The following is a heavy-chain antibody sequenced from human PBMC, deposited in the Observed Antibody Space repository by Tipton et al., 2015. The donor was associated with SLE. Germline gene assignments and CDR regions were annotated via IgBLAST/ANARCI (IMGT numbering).Heavy chain of an antibody. V-gene: IGHV3-48*03. CDR2: ININSRSI. CDR1: GFSLSSHE. CDR3: ARGIRGYSMDV. D-gene: IGHD5-18*01. J-gene: IGHJ6*04. Sequence: SLRLSCVASGFSLSSHEMDWVRQAPGKGLEWVSYININSRSIYYSDSVQGRFTVSRDNAKNSLYLQMNCLRVEDTAVYYCARGIRGYSMDVWGKGAAITIST.